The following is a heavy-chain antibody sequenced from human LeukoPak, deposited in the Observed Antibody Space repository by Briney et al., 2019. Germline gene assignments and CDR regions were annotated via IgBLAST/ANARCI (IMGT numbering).Heavy chain of an antibody. CDR2: IVVGSGNT. CDR3: AADNGGSWAFDI. J-gene: IGHJ3*02. D-gene: IGHD3-16*01. V-gene: IGHV1-58*01. Sequence: GQPRRQKNKRIGWIVVGSGNTNYAQKFQERVTITRDMSTSTAYMELSSLRSEDTAVYYCAADNGGSWAFDIWGQGTMVTVSS.